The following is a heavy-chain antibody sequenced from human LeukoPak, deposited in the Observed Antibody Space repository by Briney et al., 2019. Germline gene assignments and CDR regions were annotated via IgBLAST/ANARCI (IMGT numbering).Heavy chain of an antibody. J-gene: IGHJ5*02. CDR1: GGSISGGIYY. V-gene: IGHV4-61*01. CDR2: IYYSGRT. Sequence: SETLSLTCSVSGGSISGGIYYWTWIRQPPGKGLEWIGYIYYSGRTNYNPSLKSRVTISVDTSKTQFSLKLSSVTAADTAVYYCARDRGGDNPWFAPWGQGTLVTVSS. CDR3: ARDRGGDNPWFAP. D-gene: IGHD4-17*01.